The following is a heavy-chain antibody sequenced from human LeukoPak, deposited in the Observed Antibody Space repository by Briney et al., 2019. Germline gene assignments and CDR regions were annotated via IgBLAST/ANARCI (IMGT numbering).Heavy chain of an antibody. CDR1: GLTFSSSW. CDR3: ARGGGLDV. D-gene: IGHD3-16*01. V-gene: IGHV3-7*03. Sequence: GGSLRLSCAVSGLTFSSSWMDWARQAPGKGLEWVASINHNGNVNYYVDSVKGRFTISRDNAKNSLYLQMSNLRAEDTAVYFCARGGGLDVWGQGATVTVSS. CDR2: INHNGNVN. J-gene: IGHJ6*02.